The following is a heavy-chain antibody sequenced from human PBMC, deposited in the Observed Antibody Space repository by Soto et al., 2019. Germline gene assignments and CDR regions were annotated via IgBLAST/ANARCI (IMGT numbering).Heavy chain of an antibody. V-gene: IGHV5-51*01. Sequence: GESLKSSCKGSGYNFAIYCIGWVLQMPGKGLEWMGIIYGGDSETKYSPPFQGQVTMSADKSISTAYLQWSSLKASDTAMYYCATSLSVTGNFDYWGQGTLVTVSS. CDR1: GYNFAIYC. CDR3: ATSLSVTGNFDY. J-gene: IGHJ4*02. CDR2: IYGGDSET. D-gene: IGHD6-19*01.